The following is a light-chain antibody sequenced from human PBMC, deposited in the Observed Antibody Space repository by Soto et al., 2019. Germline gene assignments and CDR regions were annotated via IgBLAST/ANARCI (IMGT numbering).Light chain of an antibody. V-gene: IGLV2-8*01. CDR3: SSYAGRHSYV. J-gene: IGLJ1*01. CDR2: DVS. CDR1: SSDVGAYNY. Sequence: QSALTQPPSASGSPGQSVTISCTGTSSDVGAYNYVSWYQQHPGKAPRLMIYDVSKRPSGVPDRCSGSKSGNTASLTVSGLQAEDEADYFCSSYAGRHSYVFGAGTKVTVL.